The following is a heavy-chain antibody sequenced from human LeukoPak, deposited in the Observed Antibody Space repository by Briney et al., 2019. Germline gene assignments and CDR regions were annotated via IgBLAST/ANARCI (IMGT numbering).Heavy chain of an antibody. D-gene: IGHD6-13*01. V-gene: IGHV1-18*01. CDR2: ISGFNGKT. J-gene: IGHJ5*02. CDR1: GYTLSDYG. Sequence: ASVKVSCKSSGYTLSDYGFTWVRQAPGQGLEWMGWISGFNGKTNYAVRVQDRLTLTTGTSTNTTTLDLRGLRPDDTAMYYCARVGSSGEFDLWGQGTLLTVSS. CDR3: ARVGSSGEFDL.